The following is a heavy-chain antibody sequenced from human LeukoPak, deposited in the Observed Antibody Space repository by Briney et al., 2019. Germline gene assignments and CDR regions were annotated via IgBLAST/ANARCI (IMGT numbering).Heavy chain of an antibody. Sequence: GGSLRLSCAGSGFTFSSYNMNWVRQAPGKGLEWVSSISGSSSYIYYADSVKGRFTISRGNAKNSLYLQMNSLRAEDTAVYYCARDRITVAATETSFDYWGQGTLVTVSS. J-gene: IGHJ4*02. V-gene: IGHV3-21*01. CDR1: GFTFSSYN. CDR2: ISGSSSYI. D-gene: IGHD6-19*01. CDR3: ARDRITVAATETSFDY.